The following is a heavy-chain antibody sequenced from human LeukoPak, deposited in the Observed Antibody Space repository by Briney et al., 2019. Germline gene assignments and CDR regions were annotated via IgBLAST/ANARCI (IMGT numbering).Heavy chain of an antibody. V-gene: IGHV3-74*03. CDR1: GFSFSGHW. CDR2: ITPDGTDT. J-gene: IGHJ4*02. D-gene: IGHD6-13*01. Sequence: GGSLRLSCVASGFSFSGHWMHWVRQAPGKGLVAVSRITPDGTDTAYADSVKGRFTISRDNAKNTLYLEMNSLTAEDTALYYCTGSGFSNGYGYWGQGTLVTVSS. CDR3: TGSGFSNGYGY.